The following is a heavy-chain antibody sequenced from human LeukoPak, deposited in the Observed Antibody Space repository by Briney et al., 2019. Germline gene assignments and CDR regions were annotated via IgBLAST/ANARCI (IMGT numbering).Heavy chain of an antibody. J-gene: IGHJ5*02. D-gene: IGHD3-22*01. CDR3: ARLLTYCYDSSGYYSGGWFDP. Sequence: GESLKISCKGSGYSFNSYWIGWVRQMPGKGLEWMGIIYPGDSNTRYDPSFQGQVTISADKSISTAYLQWSSLEASDTAMYYCARLLTYCYDSSGYYSGGWFDPWGQGTLVTVSS. V-gene: IGHV5-51*01. CDR1: GYSFNSYW. CDR2: IYPGDSNT.